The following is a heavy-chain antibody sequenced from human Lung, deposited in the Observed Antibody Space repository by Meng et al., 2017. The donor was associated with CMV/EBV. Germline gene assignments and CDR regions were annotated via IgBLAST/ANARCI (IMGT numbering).Heavy chain of an antibody. D-gene: IGHD3-22*01. CDR1: GGSISSSSYY. Sequence: SETLSLTCTVSGGSISSSSYYWGWIRQPPGKGLEWIGSIYYSGSTYYNPSLKSRVTISVDTSKNQFSLKLSSVTAADTAVYYCARQGSVYYYDSSGQSPEYWGQGTXVTVSS. CDR2: IYYSGST. V-gene: IGHV4-39*01. CDR3: ARQGSVYYYDSSGQSPEY. J-gene: IGHJ4*02.